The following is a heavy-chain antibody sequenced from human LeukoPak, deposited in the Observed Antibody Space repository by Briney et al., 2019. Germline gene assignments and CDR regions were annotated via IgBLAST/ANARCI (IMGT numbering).Heavy chain of an antibody. D-gene: IGHD7-27*01. CDR2: INHSGST. CDR1: GGSFSGYY. Sequence: PSETLSLTCAVYGGSFSGYYWSWIRQPPGKGLEWIGEINHSGSTNYNPSLKSRVTISVDTSKNQFSLKLSSVTAADTAVYYCARGLKHWGFDPWGQGTLVTVSS. V-gene: IGHV4-34*01. CDR3: ARGLKHWGFDP. J-gene: IGHJ5*02.